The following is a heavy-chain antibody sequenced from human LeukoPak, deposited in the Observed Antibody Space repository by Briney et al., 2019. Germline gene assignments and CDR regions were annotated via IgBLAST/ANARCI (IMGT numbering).Heavy chain of an antibody. Sequence: GGSLRLSCAASGFTVSSNYMGWVRQAPGKGLEWVSVIYSGGSTYYADSVKGRFTISRHNSKNTLYLQMNSLRAEDTAVYYCARSPGPYSGSHHYYYYYGMDVWGQGTTVTVSS. V-gene: IGHV3-53*04. CDR3: ARSPGPYSGSHHYYYYYGMDV. CDR2: IYSGGST. D-gene: IGHD1-26*01. CDR1: GFTVSSNY. J-gene: IGHJ6*02.